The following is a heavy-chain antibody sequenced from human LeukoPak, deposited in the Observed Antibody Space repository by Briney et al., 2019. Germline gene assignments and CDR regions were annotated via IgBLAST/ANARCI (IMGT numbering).Heavy chain of an antibody. Sequence: PGGSLRLSCAPSGFTFSISGMHRVRQAPGKGLEWVAVISYDGSNKYYADSVKGRFTISRDNSKNTMYLQMNSLRAETTSVHYCAKAIVREWIQLSTDYYYYGMDAWGQGTTVTVSS. CDR3: AKAIVREWIQLSTDYYYYGMDA. CDR1: GFTFSISG. V-gene: IGHV3-30*18. J-gene: IGHJ6*02. CDR2: ISYDGSNK. D-gene: IGHD5-18*01.